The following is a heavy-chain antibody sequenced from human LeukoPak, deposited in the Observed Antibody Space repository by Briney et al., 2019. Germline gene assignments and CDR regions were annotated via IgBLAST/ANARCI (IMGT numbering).Heavy chain of an antibody. V-gene: IGHV3-33*06. CDR3: AKINYGDYGKINYYYYYMDV. CDR1: GFTFSSYG. CDR2: IWYDGGNK. J-gene: IGHJ6*03. Sequence: GGSLRLSCAASGFTFSSYGTHWVRQAPGKGLEWVAVIWYDGGNKYYADPVKGRFTISRDNSKNTLYLQMNSLRAEDTAVYYCAKINYGDYGKINYYYYYMDVWGKGTTVTVSS. D-gene: IGHD4-17*01.